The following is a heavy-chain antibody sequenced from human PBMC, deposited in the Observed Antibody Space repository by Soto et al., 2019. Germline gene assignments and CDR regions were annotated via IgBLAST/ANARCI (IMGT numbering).Heavy chain of an antibody. CDR1: GYSFTSYW. V-gene: IGHV5-51*01. J-gene: IGHJ4*02. Sequence: GESLKISCKGSGYSFTSYWIGWVRQMPGKGLEWMGIIYPGDSDTRYSPSFQGQVTISADKSISTAYLQWSSLKASDTATYYCARHGYYYDSSGYYGGPYYFDYWGQGTLVTVSS. CDR3: ARHGYYYDSSGYYGGPYYFDY. D-gene: IGHD3-22*01. CDR2: IYPGDSDT.